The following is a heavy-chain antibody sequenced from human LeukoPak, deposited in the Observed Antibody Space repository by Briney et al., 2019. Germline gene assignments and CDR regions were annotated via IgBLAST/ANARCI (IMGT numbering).Heavy chain of an antibody. J-gene: IGHJ4*02. CDR1: GYSISSGYY. V-gene: IGHV4-38-2*02. D-gene: IGHD3-16*01. CDR3: AREDQDDYVWGSYRPGFDY. Sequence: PSETLSLTCTVSGYSISSGYYWGWIRQPPGQGLEWIGSIYHSGSTYYNPSLKSRVTISVDTSKNQFSLKLSSVTAADTAVYYCAREDQDDYVWGSYRPGFDYWGRGTLVTVSS. CDR2: IYHSGST.